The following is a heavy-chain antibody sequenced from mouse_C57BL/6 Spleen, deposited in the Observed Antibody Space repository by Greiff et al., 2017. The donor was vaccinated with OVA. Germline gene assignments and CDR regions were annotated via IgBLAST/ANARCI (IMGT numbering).Heavy chain of an antibody. CDR2: IYPGSGNT. Sequence: QVQLQQSGAELVRPGASVKLSCKASGYTFTDYYINWVKQRPGQGLEWIARIYPGSGNTYYNEKFKGKATLTAEKSSSTAYMQLSSLTSEDSAVYFCARGGWSSAMDYWGQGTSVTVSS. CDR1: GYTFTDYY. V-gene: IGHV1-76*01. J-gene: IGHJ4*01. CDR3: ARGGWSSAMDY. D-gene: IGHD2-3*01.